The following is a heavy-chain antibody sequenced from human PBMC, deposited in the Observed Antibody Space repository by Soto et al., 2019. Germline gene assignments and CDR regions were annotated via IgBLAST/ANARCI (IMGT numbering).Heavy chain of an antibody. Sequence: GESLKISCQGSGFSFTNYWIAWVRRMPGKGLEWMGIIYPSDSDSRYSPSFQGQVTFSADKSINTAYLQWSSLKASDTAMYYCARAESHYYYGLDVWGQGTTVPVSS. J-gene: IGHJ6*02. CDR2: IYPSDSDS. V-gene: IGHV5-51*01. CDR3: ARAESHYYYGLDV. CDR1: GFSFTNYW.